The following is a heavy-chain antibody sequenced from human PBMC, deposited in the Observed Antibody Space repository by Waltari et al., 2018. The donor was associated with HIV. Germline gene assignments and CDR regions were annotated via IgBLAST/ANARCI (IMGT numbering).Heavy chain of an antibody. CDR1: GFTFSSYS. J-gene: IGHJ4*02. D-gene: IGHD3-22*01. Sequence: EVQLVESGGGLVKPGGSLRLSCAASGFTFSSYSMNWARQAPGKWLESASSSVSRPTHIVYAHSVKGRFTISRDNAKNSLYLQMNILRAEYTAVYYCARGYDSSATSPDYWGQGTLVTVSS. CDR3: ARGYDSSATSPDY. CDR2: SVSRPTHI. V-gene: IGHV3-21*01.